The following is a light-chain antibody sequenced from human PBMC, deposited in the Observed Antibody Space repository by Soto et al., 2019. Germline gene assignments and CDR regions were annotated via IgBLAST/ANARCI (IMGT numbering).Light chain of an antibody. CDR2: DVS. CDR1: SSDIGGYNY. Sequence: QSALTQPASVSGSPGQSITISCTGTSSDIGGYNYVSWYQQLPGKVPKLIIYDVSNRPSGVSDRFSGSKSGNAASLTISGLRAEEEAVYYCGSYPGTGTLYVFGTGTKVPV. J-gene: IGLJ1*01. V-gene: IGLV2-14*03. CDR3: GSYPGTGTLYV.